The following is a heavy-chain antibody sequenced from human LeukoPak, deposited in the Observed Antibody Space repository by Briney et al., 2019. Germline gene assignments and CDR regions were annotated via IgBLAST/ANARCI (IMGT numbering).Heavy chain of an antibody. J-gene: IGHJ5*02. D-gene: IGHD2-2*01. CDR2: IKQDGSEK. CDR3: ARDCSSTSCYRGGFDP. CDR1: GFTFSSYW. V-gene: IGHV3-7*01. Sequence: GGSLRLSCAASGFTFSSYWMSWVRQAPGKGLEWVANIKQDGSEKYYVDSVKGRFTISRDNDKNSLYLQMNSLRAEDTAVYYCARDCSSTSCYRGGFDPWGQGTLVTVSS.